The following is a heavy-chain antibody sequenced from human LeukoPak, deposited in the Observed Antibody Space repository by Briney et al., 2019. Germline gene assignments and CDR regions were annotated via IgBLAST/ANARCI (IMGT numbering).Heavy chain of an antibody. CDR1: GVSISSYY. V-gene: IGHV4-59*01. J-gene: IGHJ6*03. CDR2: IYYSGST. Sequence: SETLSLTCTVSGVSISSYYWSWIRQPPGKGLEWIGYIYYSGSTNYNPSLKSRVTISVDTSKNQFSLKLSSVTAADTAVYYCARGERQQLAYYYYYYMDVWGKGTTVTVSS. CDR3: ARGERQQLAYYYYYYMDV. D-gene: IGHD6-13*01.